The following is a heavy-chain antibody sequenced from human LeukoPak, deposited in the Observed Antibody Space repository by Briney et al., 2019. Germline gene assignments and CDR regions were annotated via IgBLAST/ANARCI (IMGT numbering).Heavy chain of an antibody. CDR1: GYSFASYW. V-gene: IGHV5-51*01. D-gene: IGHD3-10*01. Sequence: GESLKISCQAFGYSFASYWIGWVRQMPGKGLEWMGIIFPDDSETRYSPSFQGQVTISVDKSTDTAYLQWSSLKASDSAIYFCARVDYGSGIPFFDYRGQGTLVTVSS. CDR2: IFPDDSET. J-gene: IGHJ4*02. CDR3: ARVDYGSGIPFFDY.